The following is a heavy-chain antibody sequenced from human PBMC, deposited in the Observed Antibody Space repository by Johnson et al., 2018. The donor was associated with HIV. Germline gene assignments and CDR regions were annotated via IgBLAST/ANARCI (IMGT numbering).Heavy chain of an antibody. Sequence: LLVESGGAVVQPGGSLRLSCAASGFTFDDYAMHWVRQAPGNGLEWVSLIRWDGAIKSYVDSVKGRFHISRDNSRYYLYLQMNGLRAEDTALYYGARAEIYEGRVGDFAFDIWGRGTMVIVSS. J-gene: IGHJ3*02. CDR3: ARAEIYEGRVGDFAFDI. CDR2: IRWDGAIK. D-gene: IGHD3-10*01. CDR1: GFTFDDYA. V-gene: IGHV3-43D*03.